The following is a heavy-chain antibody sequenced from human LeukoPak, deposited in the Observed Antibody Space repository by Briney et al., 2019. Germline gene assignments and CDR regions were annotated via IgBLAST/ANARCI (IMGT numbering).Heavy chain of an antibody. V-gene: IGHV4-39*07. J-gene: IGHJ4*02. D-gene: IGHD1-26*01. CDR1: GGSISSSSYY. CDR3: ARGMYSGSCSALGY. CDR2: IYYSGST. Sequence: SETLSLTCTVSGGSISSSSYYWGWIRQPPGKGLEWIGSIYYSGSTYYNPSLKSRVTISVDTSKNQFSLKLSSVTAADTAVYYCARGMYSGSCSALGYWGQGTLVTVSS.